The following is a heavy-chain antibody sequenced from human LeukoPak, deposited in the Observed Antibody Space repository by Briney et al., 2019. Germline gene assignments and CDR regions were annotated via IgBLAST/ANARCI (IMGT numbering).Heavy chain of an antibody. Sequence: GGSLRLSCAASGLTFSDYTVNWVRQAPGKGLEWISNIYSGAGPKYYADSVKGRFTISRDNAENSVSLQMSSLRDEATAVYYCAIVVVTNYGMDVWGQGTTVTVSS. J-gene: IGHJ6*02. CDR3: AIVVVTNYGMDV. CDR1: GLTFSDYT. V-gene: IGHV3-48*02. CDR2: IYSGAGPK. D-gene: IGHD2-15*01.